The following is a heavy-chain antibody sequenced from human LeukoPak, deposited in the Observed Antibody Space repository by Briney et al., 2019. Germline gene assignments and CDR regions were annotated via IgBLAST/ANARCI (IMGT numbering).Heavy chain of an antibody. CDR1: GGSFSGYY. J-gene: IGHJ6*03. CDR2: INHSGST. V-gene: IGHV4-34*01. Sequence: SETLSLTCAVYGGSFSGYYWSWIRQPPGKGLEWIGEINHSGSTNYNPSLKSRVTISVDTSKNQFSLKLSSVTAADTAVYYCARINADVYYYYYYMDVWGKGTTVTVSS. CDR3: ARINADVYYYYYYMDV.